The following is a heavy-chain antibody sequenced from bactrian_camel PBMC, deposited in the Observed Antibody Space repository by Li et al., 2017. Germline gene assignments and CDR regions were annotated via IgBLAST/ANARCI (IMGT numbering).Heavy chain of an antibody. J-gene: IGHJ6*01. CDR3: TRDRGLAVPAGSFDY. CDR2: IVRDFAT. V-gene: IGHV3S6*01. D-gene: IGHD6*01. CDR1: GYSITTYC. Sequence: QLVESGGGSVQTGGSLRLSCAVSGYSITTYCLAWFRQAPGKGLEWVAVIVRDFATNYADSVKGRFTISRDNAKNTLYLQLNDLKTEDTAMYYCTRDRGLAVPAGSFDYWAQGTQVTVS.